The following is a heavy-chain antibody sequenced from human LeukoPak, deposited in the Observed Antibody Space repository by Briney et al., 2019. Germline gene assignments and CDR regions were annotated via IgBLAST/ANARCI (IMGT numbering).Heavy chain of an antibody. D-gene: IGHD6-19*01. CDR3: ARDISGIAVAFDY. Sequence: TGGSLRLSCAASGFTFSSYSMNWVRQAPGKGLEWVSSISSSSSYISYADSVKGRFTISRDNAKNSLYLQMNSLRAEDTAVYYCARDISGIAVAFDYWGQGTLVTVSS. CDR2: ISSSSSYI. CDR1: GFTFSSYS. J-gene: IGHJ4*02. V-gene: IGHV3-21*01.